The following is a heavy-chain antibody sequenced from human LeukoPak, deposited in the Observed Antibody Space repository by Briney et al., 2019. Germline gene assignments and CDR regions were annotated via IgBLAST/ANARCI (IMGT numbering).Heavy chain of an antibody. V-gene: IGHV4-59*01. CDR2: IYYSGST. J-gene: IGHJ4*02. Sequence: SETLSLTCTVSGGSISSYYWSWIRQPPGKRLEWIGHIYYSGSTNYNPSLKSRVTISVDTSKNQFSLKLSSVTAADTAVYYCARHGSGWRFDYWGQGTLVTVSS. CDR1: GGSISSYY. CDR3: ARHGSGWRFDY. D-gene: IGHD6-19*01.